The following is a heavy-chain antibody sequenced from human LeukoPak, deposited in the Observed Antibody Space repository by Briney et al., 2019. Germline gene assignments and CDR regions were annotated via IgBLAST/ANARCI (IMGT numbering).Heavy chain of an antibody. J-gene: IGHJ5*02. CDR1: GGSFSGYY. CDR3: ARDSMRIQTGTTP. D-gene: IGHD1-1*01. Sequence: NASETLSLTCAVYGGSFSGYYWSWIRQPPGKGLEWIGEINHSGSTNYNPSLKGRVTISVDTSKNQFSLKLTSLTAADTALYFCARDSMRIQTGTTPWGQGTLVTVSS. V-gene: IGHV4-34*01. CDR2: INHSGST.